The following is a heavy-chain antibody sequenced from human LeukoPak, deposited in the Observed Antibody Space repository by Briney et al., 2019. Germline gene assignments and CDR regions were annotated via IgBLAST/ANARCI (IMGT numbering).Heavy chain of an antibody. CDR1: GFTFSSYG. CDR2: MWYDGSNK. J-gene: IGHJ4*02. Sequence: PGGSLRLSCAASGFTFSSYGMHWVRQAPGKGLGWMAVMWYDGSNKYYADSVKGRFTISRDNSKNTLYLQMNSLRAEDTAVYYCAKGREGYSSTLMDYWGQGTLVTVSS. V-gene: IGHV3-33*03. D-gene: IGHD6-13*01. CDR3: AKGREGYSSTLMDY.